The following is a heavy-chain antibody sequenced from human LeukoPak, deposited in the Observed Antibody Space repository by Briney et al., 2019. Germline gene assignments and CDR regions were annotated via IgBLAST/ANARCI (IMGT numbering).Heavy chain of an antibody. J-gene: IGHJ3*02. CDR1: GFTFSSFA. D-gene: IGHD3-22*01. CDR3: ARTDEWRDYYDSDDAFDI. Sequence: GGSLRLSCAASGFTFSSFAMNWVRQAPGKGLEWVSFISSGSSYIYYADSVKGRFTISRDNAKNSLYLQMNSLRAEDTAVYYCARTDEWRDYYDSDDAFDIWGQGTMVTVSS. V-gene: IGHV3-21*01. CDR2: ISSGSSYI.